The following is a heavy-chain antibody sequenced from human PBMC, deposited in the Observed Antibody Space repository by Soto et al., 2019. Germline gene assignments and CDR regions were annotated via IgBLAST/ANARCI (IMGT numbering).Heavy chain of an antibody. CDR1: GGTFSSYA. J-gene: IGHJ4*02. V-gene: IGHV1-69*13. CDR2: IIPIFGTA. Sequence: GASVKVSCKASGGTFSSYAMSWVRQAPGQGLEWMGGIIPIFGTANYAQKFQGRVTITADESTSTAYMELSSLRSEDTAVYYCAGRIYDFWSGAYGYWGEGTLLTVSS. CDR3: AGRIYDFWSGAYGY. D-gene: IGHD3-3*01.